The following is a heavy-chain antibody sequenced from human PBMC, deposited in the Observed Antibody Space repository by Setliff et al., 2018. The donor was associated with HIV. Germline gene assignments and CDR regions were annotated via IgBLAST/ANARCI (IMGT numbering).Heavy chain of an antibody. V-gene: IGHV4-4*07. CDR1: GGSISTYY. D-gene: IGHD3-10*01. J-gene: IGHJ4*02. CDR3: ARLRLTMDYFDR. Sequence: ETLSLTCTVSGGSISTYYLTWIRQPAGKGLEWIGRIFASGSTNYNPSLKSRVTMSVDTSESQFSLRLTSVTAADTAVYFCARLRLTMDYFDRWGQGMLVTSPQ. CDR2: IFASGST.